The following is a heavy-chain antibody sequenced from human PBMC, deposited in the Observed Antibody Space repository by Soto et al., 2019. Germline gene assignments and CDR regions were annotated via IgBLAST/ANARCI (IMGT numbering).Heavy chain of an antibody. D-gene: IGHD6-19*01. CDR2: IYPTDSDT. CDR3: GRTVREQWLADY. J-gene: IGHJ4*01. CDR1: WYNFTNYW. Sequence: PGEARKTPWRGFWYNFTNYWVGWVRQMPGKGLEWMGIIYPTDSDTRYSPSFQGQVTISADKSISTAYLQWSSLKASDTAMSYCGRTVREQWLADYWGRGTLVTVSS. V-gene: IGHV5-51*01.